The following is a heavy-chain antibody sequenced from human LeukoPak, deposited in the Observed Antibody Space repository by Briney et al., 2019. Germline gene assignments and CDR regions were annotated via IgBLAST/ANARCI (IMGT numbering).Heavy chain of an antibody. CDR3: AKAASGSYLYYFDY. CDR1: GLTFSSYA. CDR2: ISYSGGST. V-gene: IGHV3-23*01. D-gene: IGHD1-26*01. Sequence: GGSLRLSCAASGLTFSSYAMNWVSQAPGKGLEWVSTISYSGGSTYYVDSVKGRFTISRDNSENTLYLQLNSLRAEDTAVYYCAKAASGSYLYYFDYWGQGTLVTVSS. J-gene: IGHJ4*02.